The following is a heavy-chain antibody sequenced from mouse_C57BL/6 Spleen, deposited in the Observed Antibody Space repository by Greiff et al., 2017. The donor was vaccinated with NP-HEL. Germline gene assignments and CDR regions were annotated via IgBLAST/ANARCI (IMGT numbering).Heavy chain of an antibody. Sequence: LSLLCAINPNHGCTIYNQPFKGQATLTVDKSSSTAYMELRSLTSEDTAVYYCARPKASNWDGAMDYWGQGTSVTVSS. D-gene: IGHD4-1*01. CDR2: INPNHGCT. J-gene: IGHJ4*01. V-gene: IGHV1-18*01. CDR3: ARPKASNWDGAMDY.